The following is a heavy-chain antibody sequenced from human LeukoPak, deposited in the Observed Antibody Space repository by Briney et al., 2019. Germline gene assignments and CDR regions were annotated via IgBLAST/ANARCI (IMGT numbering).Heavy chain of an antibody. CDR3: ASAIRLRDY. V-gene: IGHV3-21*01. CDR2: ISSSSSYI. J-gene: IGHJ4*02. D-gene: IGHD3-3*01. Sequence: GGSLRLSCAASGFTFSSYSMNWVRQAPGKGLEWVSSISSSSSYIYYADSVKGRFTISGDNAKNSLYLQMNSLRAEDTAVYYCASAIRLRDYWGQGTLVTVSS. CDR1: GFTFSSYS.